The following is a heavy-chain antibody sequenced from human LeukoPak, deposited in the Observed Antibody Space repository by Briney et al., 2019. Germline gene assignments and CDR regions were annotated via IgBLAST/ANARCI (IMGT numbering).Heavy chain of an antibody. Sequence: SGTLSLTCIVSGGSISSYYWSWIRQPAGKGLEWIAQIHTSGSTNYNPSLKSRVAMSVDTSKNQFSLELSSVTAADTAVYYCAGRAQTTGWSFDYWGQGALVTVSS. V-gene: IGHV4-4*07. CDR1: GGSISSYY. J-gene: IGHJ4*02. CDR2: IHTSGST. CDR3: AGRAQTTGWSFDY. D-gene: IGHD6-19*01.